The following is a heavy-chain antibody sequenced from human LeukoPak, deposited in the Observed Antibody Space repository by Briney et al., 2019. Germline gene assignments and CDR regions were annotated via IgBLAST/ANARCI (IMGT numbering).Heavy chain of an antibody. D-gene: IGHD6-13*01. Sequence: PSATLSLTCTGSGGSISSYHWSWTRPPPGKGLEWIGYTSYSGCTNYNPSLKSRVTISVDTSKNQCALKLSSGTAADTAVYYCARDPTSGSSWAHFDYGGQGTLVTVSS. CDR2: TSYSGCT. CDR1: GGSISSYH. CDR3: ARDPTSGSSWAHFDY. V-gene: IGHV4-59*12. J-gene: IGHJ4*02.